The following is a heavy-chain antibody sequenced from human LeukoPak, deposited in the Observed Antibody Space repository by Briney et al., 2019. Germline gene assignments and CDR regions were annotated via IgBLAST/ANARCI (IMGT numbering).Heavy chain of an antibody. V-gene: IGHV4-61*08. J-gene: IGHJ5*02. CDR1: GGSISSGDYY. CDR3: ARGGGNRRANWFDP. Sequence: SQTLSLTCTVSGGSISSGDYYWSWIRQPPGKGLEWIGYISYSGDTSYSPSLKSRVTISVDTSKNQFSLRLSSMTAADTAVYFCARGGGNRRANWFDPWGQGTLVTVSS. CDR2: ISYSGDT. D-gene: IGHD3-16*01.